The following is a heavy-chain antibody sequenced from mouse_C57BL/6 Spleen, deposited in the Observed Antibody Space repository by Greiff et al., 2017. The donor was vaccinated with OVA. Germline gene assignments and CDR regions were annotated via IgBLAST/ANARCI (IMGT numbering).Heavy chain of an antibody. CDR1: GYTFTSYW. J-gene: IGHJ2*01. D-gene: IGHD3-2*02. V-gene: IGHV1-61*01. CDR3: AREQLRYRDFDY. CDR2: IYPSDSET. Sequence: QVQLQQPGAELVRPGSSVKLSCKASGYTFTSYWMDWVKRRPGQGLEWIGNIYPSDSETHYNQKFKDKATLTVDKSSSTAFMQLSSLTSEDSAVYYCAREQLRYRDFDYWGQGTTLTVSS.